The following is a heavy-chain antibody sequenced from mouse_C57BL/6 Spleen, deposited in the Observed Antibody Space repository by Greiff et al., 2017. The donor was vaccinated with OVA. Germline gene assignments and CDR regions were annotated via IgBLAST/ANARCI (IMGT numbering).Heavy chain of an antibody. D-gene: IGHD1-1*01. CDR1: GYTFTSYW. CDR3: ARPGSSSPWFAY. V-gene: IGHV1-53*01. Sequence: QVQLQQPGTELVKPGASVKLSCKASGYTFTSYWMHWVKQRPGQGLEWIGNINPSNGGPNYNEKFKGKATLTVDKSSSTAYMQLSSLTAEDSAVYYGARPGSSSPWFAYWGQGTLVTVSA. CDR2: INPSNGGP. J-gene: IGHJ3*01.